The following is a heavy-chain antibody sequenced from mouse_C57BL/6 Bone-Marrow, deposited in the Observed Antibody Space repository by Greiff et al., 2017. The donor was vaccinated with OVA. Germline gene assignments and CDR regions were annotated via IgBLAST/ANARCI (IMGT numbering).Heavy chain of an antibody. CDR2: IDPANGNT. CDR1: GFNIKNTY. Sequence: VQLKESVAELVRPGASVKLSCTASGFNIKNTYMHWVKQRPEQGLEWIGRIDPANGNTKYAPKFQGKATITADTSSNTAYLQLSSLTSEDTAIYYCSYYYGSSPWFDVWGTGTTVTVSS. CDR3: SYYYGSSPWFDV. V-gene: IGHV14-3*01. D-gene: IGHD1-1*01. J-gene: IGHJ1*03.